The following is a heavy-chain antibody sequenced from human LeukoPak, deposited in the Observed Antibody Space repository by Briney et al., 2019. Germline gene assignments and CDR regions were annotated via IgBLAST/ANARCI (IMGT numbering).Heavy chain of an antibody. CDR3: AKDSYSTYYYYMDV. Sequence: GGSLRLSCTASGFSFSSYAMNWVRQAPGKGLEWVPGIGGSGGGTYYADSVKGRFTISRDNSKNTLYLQMNSLRAEDTAVYYCAKDSYSTYYYYMDVWGKGTTVTVSS. V-gene: IGHV3-23*01. D-gene: IGHD4-11*01. J-gene: IGHJ6*03. CDR1: GFSFSSYA. CDR2: IGGSGGGT.